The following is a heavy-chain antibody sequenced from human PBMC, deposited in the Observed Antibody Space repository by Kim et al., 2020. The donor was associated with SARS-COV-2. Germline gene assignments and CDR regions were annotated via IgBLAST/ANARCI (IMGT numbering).Heavy chain of an antibody. CDR2: ISYDGSNK. CDR3: ARDYYYDT. CDR1: GFTFSSYA. V-gene: IGHV3-30*04. Sequence: GGSLRLSCAASGFTFSSYAMHWVRQAPGKGLEWVAVISYDGSNKYYADSVKGRFTISRDNSKNTLYLQMNSLRAEDTAVYYCARDYYYDTWGQGTLVTVS. J-gene: IGHJ4*02.